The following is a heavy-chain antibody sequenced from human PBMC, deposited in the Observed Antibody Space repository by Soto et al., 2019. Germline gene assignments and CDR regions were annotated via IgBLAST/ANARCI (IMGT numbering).Heavy chain of an antibody. V-gene: IGHV3-23*01. CDR3: AKPEGLHYFYGMDV. Sequence: HPGGSLRLSCAASGFTFHIYAMSWVRQAPGKGLEWVSGVNDDGDKSYYGDSVRGRFTISRDNSKRMMYLEMNSLRAEDTAIYYCAKPEGLHYFYGMDVWGHGTAVTVSS. CDR1: GFTFHIYA. CDR2: VNDDGDKS. D-gene: IGHD2-15*01. J-gene: IGHJ6*02.